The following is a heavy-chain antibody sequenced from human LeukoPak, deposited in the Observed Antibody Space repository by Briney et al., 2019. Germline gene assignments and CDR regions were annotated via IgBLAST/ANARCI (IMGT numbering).Heavy chain of an antibody. V-gene: IGHV3-43*02. CDR3: AGQTKYYYGSGSYWTAFDI. CDR1: GFTFDDHA. Sequence: GSLRLSCAASGFTFDDHAMHRVRQAPGKGLEWVSLIGNDGSTKYADSVKGRFTISRGRSKNSLYLEMHSLRTEDTALYYCAGQTKYYYGSGSYWTAFDIWGQGTMVTVSS. J-gene: IGHJ3*02. D-gene: IGHD3-10*01. CDR2: IGNDGST.